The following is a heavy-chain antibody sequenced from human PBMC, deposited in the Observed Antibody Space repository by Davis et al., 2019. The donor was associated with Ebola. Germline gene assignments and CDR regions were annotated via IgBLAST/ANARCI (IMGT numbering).Heavy chain of an antibody. CDR1: GFTFSTYG. V-gene: IGHV3-30*02. J-gene: IGHJ4*02. D-gene: IGHD3-16*02. CDR2: IRSDGTNK. CDR3: ARDGISEFIDLDY. Sequence: GESLKISCAASGFTFSTYGMHWVRQAPGKGLEWVTFIRSDGTNKYYADSVKGRFTISRDNSKNTLYLQMNSLRAEDTAVYYCARDGISEFIDLDYWGQGTLVTVSS.